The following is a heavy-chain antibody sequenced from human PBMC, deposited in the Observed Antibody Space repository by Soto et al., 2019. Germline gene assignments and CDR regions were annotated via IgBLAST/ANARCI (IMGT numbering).Heavy chain of an antibody. CDR2: ITWDGDST. D-gene: IGHD2-21*02. CDR1: GFTFDDYT. Sequence: EVQLVESGGVVVQPGGSLRLSCAASGFTFDDYTMHWVRQAPGKGLEWVSLITWDGDSTYYADSVKGRFTISRDNSKNCMYLHMKSLKTDKTALYSCAKDVSKMTAYGTDSWGQGTLVTVSP. V-gene: IGHV3-43*01. J-gene: IGHJ5*01. CDR3: AKDVSKMTAYGTDS.